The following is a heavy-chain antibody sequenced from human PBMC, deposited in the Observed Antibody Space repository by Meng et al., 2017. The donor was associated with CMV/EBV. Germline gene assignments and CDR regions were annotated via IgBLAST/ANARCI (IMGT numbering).Heavy chain of an antibody. D-gene: IGHD1-26*01. J-gene: IGHJ4*02. CDR1: GFTFSSYA. V-gene: IGHV3-30*04. Sequence: GESLKISCAASGFTFSSYAMYWVRQAPGKGLEWVAVISYDGSNKYYADSVKGRFTISRDNSKNTLYLQMNSLRAEDTAVYYCARDRGELLDYWGQGTLVTVSS. CDR2: ISYDGSNK. CDR3: ARDRGELLDY.